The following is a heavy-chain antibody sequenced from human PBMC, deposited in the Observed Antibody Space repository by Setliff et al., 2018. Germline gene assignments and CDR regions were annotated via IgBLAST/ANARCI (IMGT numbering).Heavy chain of an antibody. J-gene: IGHJ4*02. D-gene: IGHD3-22*01. CDR2: IQTSGNT. CDR3: ARGSYFDSSGYSPDYFDY. Sequence: SETLSLTCTVSGGSISSGNYYWSWIRQPAGTGLEWIGHIQTSGNTKYNPSLGSRITMSVDTSKNQFSLKLSSVAAADTAVYYCARGSYFDSSGYSPDYFDYWGQGTLVTVSS. V-gene: IGHV4-61*09. CDR1: GGSISSGNYY.